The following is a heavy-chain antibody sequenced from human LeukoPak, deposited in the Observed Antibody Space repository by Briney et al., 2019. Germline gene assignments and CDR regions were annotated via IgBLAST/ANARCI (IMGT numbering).Heavy chain of an antibody. CDR1: GGSISSGSHH. V-gene: IGHV4-39*01. Sequence: SETLSLTCTVSGGSISSGSHHWGWFRQSPGKGLEWIGSLYYSRTTYYNPSLKSRVSISVDTSKNQFSLKLSSVTAADTAVYYCARHDRRTGSHFDYWGQGTLVTVSS. J-gene: IGHJ4*02. CDR2: LYYSRTT. D-gene: IGHD1-14*01. CDR3: ARHDRRTGSHFDY.